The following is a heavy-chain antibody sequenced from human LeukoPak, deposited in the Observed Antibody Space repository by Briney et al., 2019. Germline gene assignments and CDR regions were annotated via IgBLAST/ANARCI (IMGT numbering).Heavy chain of an antibody. J-gene: IGHJ5*02. V-gene: IGHV3-30*18. CDR2: ISYDGSNK. CDR3: AKDSGGSYNNWFDP. CDR1: GFTFSSYG. D-gene: IGHD1-26*01. Sequence: PGRSLRLSCAASGFTFSSYGMHWVRQAPGKGLEWVAVISYDGSNKYYADSVKGRFTISRDNSKNTLYPQMNSLRAEDTAVYYCAKDSGGSYNNWFDPWGQGTLVTVSS.